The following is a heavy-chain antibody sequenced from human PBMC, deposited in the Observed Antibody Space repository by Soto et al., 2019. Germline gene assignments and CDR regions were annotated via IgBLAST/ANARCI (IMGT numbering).Heavy chain of an antibody. D-gene: IGHD2-15*01. J-gene: IGHJ6*02. CDR1: GFSFGDFA. Sequence: EVQLVESGGGLVQPGRSLRLSCAASGFSFGDFAFHWVRQAPGKGLEWVSGINWRGNNIDYADSVKGRFTSSRDNAKSSLYLQMNSLRPEDTAWYYCAKKIEICSPVGMDVWGQGTSVTVSS. V-gene: IGHV3-9*01. CDR2: INWRGNNI. CDR3: AKKIEICSPVGMDV.